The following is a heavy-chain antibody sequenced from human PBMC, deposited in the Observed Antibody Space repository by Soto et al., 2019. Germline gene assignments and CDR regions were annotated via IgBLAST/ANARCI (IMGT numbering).Heavy chain of an antibody. D-gene: IGHD6-13*01. CDR2: IRGKTDTYAT. J-gene: IGHJ6*02. V-gene: IGHV3-73*01. CDR1: GFTLSGSS. Sequence: PGGSLRLSCAASGFTLSGSSMHWVRQASGKGLEWVGRIRGKTDTYATAYAAPVRGRFTISRDDSKNTAYLQMNSLKTEDTAVYFCTKRIGAYAMDVWGQGTTVTVSS. CDR3: TKRIGAYAMDV.